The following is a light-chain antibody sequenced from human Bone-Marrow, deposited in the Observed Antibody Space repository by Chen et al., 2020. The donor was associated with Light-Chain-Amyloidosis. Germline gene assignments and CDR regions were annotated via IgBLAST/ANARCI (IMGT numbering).Light chain of an antibody. CDR3: PQGYSKPFT. CDR2: AAS. Sequence: DIQMTQSPSYLSASVGGRVTITCRSSQSINNYLNWFQQKPGNAPKLLIFAASNLQSGVPSRFSGSGSGTAFTLTISSLQPEDFASYYCPQGYSKPFTFGPGTKVDFK. J-gene: IGKJ3*01. CDR1: QSINNY. V-gene: IGKV1-39*01.